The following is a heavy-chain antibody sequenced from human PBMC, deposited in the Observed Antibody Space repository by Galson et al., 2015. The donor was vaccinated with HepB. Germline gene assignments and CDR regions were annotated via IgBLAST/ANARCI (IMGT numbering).Heavy chain of an antibody. CDR2: IYHSGIT. J-gene: IGHJ3*02. V-gene: IGHV4-31*03. D-gene: IGHD3-16*01. CDR3: ARGGDSLDAFDM. CDR1: GGSIISGGYW. Sequence: TLSLTCTVSGGSIISGGYWWSWLRQYPGKGLEWIGYIYHSGITHHNPSLKSRLTISVDTSKNHFSLDLTSVTAADTAVYYCARGGDSLDAFDMWGQGTMVTVSS.